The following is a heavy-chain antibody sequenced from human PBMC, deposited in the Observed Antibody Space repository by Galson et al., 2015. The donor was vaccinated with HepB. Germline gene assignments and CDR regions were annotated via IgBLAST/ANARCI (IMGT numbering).Heavy chain of an antibody. J-gene: IGHJ4*02. D-gene: IGHD1-1*01. V-gene: IGHV4-39*01. Sequence: ETLSLTCTVSGGSISSSSYYWGWIRQPPGKGLEWIGSIYYSGTTYYNPSLKSRVNISVDTPKSQFSLKLSSATAADTAVYYCARQSPAGSTTGDYWGQGTLVTVSS. CDR1: GGSISSSSYY. CDR3: ARQSPAGSTTGDY. CDR2: IYYSGTT.